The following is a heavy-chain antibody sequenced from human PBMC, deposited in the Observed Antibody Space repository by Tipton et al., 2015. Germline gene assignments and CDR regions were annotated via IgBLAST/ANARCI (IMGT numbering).Heavy chain of an antibody. V-gene: IGHV4-61*01. Sequence: TLSLTCTVSGGSVTSGTSYWSWIRQPPGKGLEWIGFIYYSGSTNYNPSLKSRVTISVDTSKKQFSLKLSSVTAADTAVYYCASGLFAECWGQGALVPVSS. CDR2: IYYSGST. CDR1: GGSVTSGTSY. J-gene: IGHJ4*02. D-gene: IGHD3-22*01. CDR3: ASGLFAEC.